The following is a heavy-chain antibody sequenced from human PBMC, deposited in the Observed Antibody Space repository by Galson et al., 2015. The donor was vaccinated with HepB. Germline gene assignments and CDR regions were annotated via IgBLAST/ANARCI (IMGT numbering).Heavy chain of an antibody. J-gene: IGHJ4*02. D-gene: IGHD1-1*01. CDR3: ARPFSRYTTRGEGNCFDS. CDR1: GFAFYNYG. Sequence: SLRLSCAASGFAFYNYGMHWVRQAPGKGLEWVAVISYDGSIKFYADSVKGRFTISRDSSMNTLYLQMNGLNVEDTAVYFCARPFSRYTTRGEGNCFDSWGQGVLVTVSS. V-gene: IGHV3-30*03. CDR2: ISYDGSIK.